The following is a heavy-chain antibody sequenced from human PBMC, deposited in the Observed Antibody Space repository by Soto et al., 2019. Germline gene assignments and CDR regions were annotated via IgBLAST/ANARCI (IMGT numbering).Heavy chain of an antibody. D-gene: IGHD4-17*01. Sequence: SVKVSCKASGYTFTYRYLHWVRQAPGQALEWMGWITPFNGNTNYAQKFQGRVTITRDRSMSTAYMELSSLRSEDTAVYYCAREREGLRGVPTLNWFDPWGQGTLVTVSS. J-gene: IGHJ5*02. CDR1: GYTFTYRY. CDR2: ITPFNGNT. V-gene: IGHV1-45*02. CDR3: AREREGLRGVPTLNWFDP.